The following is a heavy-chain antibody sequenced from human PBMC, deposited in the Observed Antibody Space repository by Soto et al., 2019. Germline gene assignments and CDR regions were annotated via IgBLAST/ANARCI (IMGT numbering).Heavy chain of an antibody. CDR2: INPNTGGT. CDR3: AREYHYDSSGYCYS. D-gene: IGHD3-22*01. V-gene: IGHV1-2*02. Sequence: ASVKVSCKASGYTFTAYYMHWVRQAPGQGLEWMAWINPNTGGTDYAQKFQGRVTVTSDTSINTTYMELSRLRSDDTAMYYCAREYHYDSSGYCYSWVQGTLVTVSS. J-gene: IGHJ4*02. CDR1: GYTFTAYY.